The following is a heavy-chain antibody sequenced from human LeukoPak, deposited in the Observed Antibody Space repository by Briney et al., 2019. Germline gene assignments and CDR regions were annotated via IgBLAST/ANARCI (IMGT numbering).Heavy chain of an antibody. CDR2: ISSSSSTI. Sequence: GGSLRLSCAASGFTFSSYSMNWVRQAPGKGPEWVSHISSSSSTIYYADSVKGRFTISRDNAKNSLHLQMNSLRAEDTAVYYCARDDLGVVCDAFDIWGQGTMVTVSS. J-gene: IGHJ3*02. CDR3: ARDDLGVVCDAFDI. V-gene: IGHV3-48*01. D-gene: IGHD3-3*01. CDR1: GFTFSSYS.